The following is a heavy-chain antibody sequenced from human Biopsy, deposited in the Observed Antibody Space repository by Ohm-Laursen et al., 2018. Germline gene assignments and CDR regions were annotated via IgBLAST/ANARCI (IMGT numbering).Heavy chain of an antibody. D-gene: IGHD3-3*01. J-gene: IGHJ3*01. CDR2: ASYIGYT. V-gene: IGHV4-59*08. CDR1: DDSIRNFY. Sequence: SDTLSLTCTVSDDSIRNFYWTWIRQPPGQGLEWIGHASYIGYTNYNPSLKSRVTISVDTSKNHFSLNLRSVTAADTAVYSCARLGNFWNAEDGLDLWGLGTMVTVSS. CDR3: ARLGNFWNAEDGLDL.